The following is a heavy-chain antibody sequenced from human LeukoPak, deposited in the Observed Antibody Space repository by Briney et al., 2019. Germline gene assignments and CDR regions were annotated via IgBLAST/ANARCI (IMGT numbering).Heavy chain of an antibody. CDR1: GGSISSSSYY. CDR3: ARETYYYDSSGRDFDY. V-gene: IGHV4-39*07. CDR2: IYYSGST. D-gene: IGHD3-22*01. J-gene: IGHJ4*02. Sequence: SETLSLTCTVSGGSISSSSYYWGWIRQPPGKGLEWIGSIYYSGSTYYNPSLKSRVTISVDTSKNQFSLKLSSVTAADTAVYYCARETYYYDSSGRDFDYWGQGTLVTVSS.